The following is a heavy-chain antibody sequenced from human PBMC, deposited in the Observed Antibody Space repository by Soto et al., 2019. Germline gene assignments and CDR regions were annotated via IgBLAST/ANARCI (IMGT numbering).Heavy chain of an antibody. D-gene: IGHD3-22*01. CDR1: GFTFSNYA. Sequence: EVQLVESGGGLVQPGGSLRLSCSASGFTFSNYAMHWVRQAPGKGLEYVSAISSNGGNTYYADSVKGRFTISRDNSKNTLYLQMGSLRTEDTAVYYCVKAVFSGYYYVPFDYWGQGTLVTVSS. CDR3: VKAVFSGYYYVPFDY. CDR2: ISSNGGNT. J-gene: IGHJ4*02. V-gene: IGHV3-64D*06.